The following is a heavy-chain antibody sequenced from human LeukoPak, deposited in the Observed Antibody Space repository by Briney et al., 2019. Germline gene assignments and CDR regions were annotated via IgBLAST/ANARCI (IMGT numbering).Heavy chain of an antibody. Sequence: SETLSLTCTVSGGSISSGSYYWSWIRQPAGKGLEWIGRIYTSGSTNYNPSLKSRVTISVDTSKNQFSLKLSSVTAADTAVHYCSVEMAYPQRKGDFDYWGQGTLVTVSS. D-gene: IGHD5-24*01. V-gene: IGHV4-61*02. CDR2: IYTSGST. CDR1: GGSISSGSYY. CDR3: SVEMAYPQRKGDFDY. J-gene: IGHJ4*02.